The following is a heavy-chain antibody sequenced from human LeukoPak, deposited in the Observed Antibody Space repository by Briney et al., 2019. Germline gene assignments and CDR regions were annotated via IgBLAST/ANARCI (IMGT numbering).Heavy chain of an antibody. V-gene: IGHV3-23*01. CDR2: ISTSGVGT. CDR3: ARYPRGWENSFDI. Sequence: PGGSLRLSCAASGFTFRDYVIGWVRQAPGKGLEWVAAISTSGVGTVYADSVKGRFTLSRDNSKNTLYLQMNSLRAEDTALYYCARYPRGWENSFDIWGQGTMVSVSS. J-gene: IGHJ3*02. D-gene: IGHD1-26*01. CDR1: GFTFRDYV.